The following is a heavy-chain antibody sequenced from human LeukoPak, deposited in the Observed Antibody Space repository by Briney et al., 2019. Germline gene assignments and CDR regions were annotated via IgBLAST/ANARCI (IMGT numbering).Heavy chain of an antibody. CDR3: ARDRSSGYEPYFDY. J-gene: IGHJ4*02. CDR1: GYTFTSYA. CDR2: INAGNGNT. D-gene: IGHD5-12*01. V-gene: IGHV1-3*01. Sequence: ASVKVSCKASGYTFTSYAMHWVRQAPGQRLEWMGWINAGNGNTKYSQKFQGRVTITRDTSASTAHMELSSLRSEDTAVYYCARDRSSGYEPYFDYWGQGTLVTVSS.